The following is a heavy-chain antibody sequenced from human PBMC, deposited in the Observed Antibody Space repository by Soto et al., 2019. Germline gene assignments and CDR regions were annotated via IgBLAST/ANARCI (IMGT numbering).Heavy chain of an antibody. CDR2: ISAYNGNT. CDR1: GYTFTSYG. Sequence: QVQLVQSGAEVKKPGASVKVSCKASGYTFTSYGISWVRQAPGQGLEWMEWISAYNGNTNYAQKLQGRVTMTTDTSTSTAYMELRSLGSDDTAGYYCARDRGAYGMDVWGQGTTVTVAS. CDR3: ARDRGAYGMDV. J-gene: IGHJ6*02. V-gene: IGHV1-18*01.